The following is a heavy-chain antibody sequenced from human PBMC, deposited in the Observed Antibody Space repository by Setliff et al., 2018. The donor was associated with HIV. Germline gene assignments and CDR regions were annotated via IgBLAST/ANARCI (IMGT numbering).Heavy chain of an antibody. CDR3: AREGTYSGTYWVRRVASFDI. Sequence: SETLSLTCAVYGGSFSGYYWSWIRQTPGKELAWIGEINHSGITKYNPSLKRRVTISVDTSKNQFSLRLSSVTAADTAVYYCAREGTYSGTYWVRRVASFDIWGQGTMVTV. CDR1: GGSFSGYY. V-gene: IGHV4-34*01. J-gene: IGHJ3*02. D-gene: IGHD1-26*01. CDR2: INHSGIT.